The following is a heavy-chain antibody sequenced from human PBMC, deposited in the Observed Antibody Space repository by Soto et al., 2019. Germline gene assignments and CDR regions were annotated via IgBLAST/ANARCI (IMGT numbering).Heavy chain of an antibody. V-gene: IGHV4-4*07. CDR1: GASISSYY. J-gene: IGHJ5*02. CDR3: AREPIVEGPPGYNWFDP. D-gene: IGHD3-22*01. CDR2: FYTTGRA. Sequence: SETLSLTCTVSGASISSYYWSWIRQPAGKGLEWIGRFYTTGRASYNPSLKGRLTLSGDTSKNQFSLRLGSVTAADTAVYYCAREPIVEGPPGYNWFDPWGQGILVTVSS.